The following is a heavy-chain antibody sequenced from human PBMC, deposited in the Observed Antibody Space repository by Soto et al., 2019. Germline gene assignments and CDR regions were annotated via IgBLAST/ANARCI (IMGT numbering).Heavy chain of an antibody. J-gene: IGHJ4*02. D-gene: IGHD1-1*01. CDR3: TRGPRSTSTGTGAF. CDR1: GFTFSMYW. V-gene: IGHV3-74*01. Sequence: GSLRLSCAASGFTFSMYWMHWVRQVPGKGPEWVSRINDDGSGTNYADSVKGRFTISRDNAKNTLYLQMNDLRAEDTAVYYCTRGPRSTSTGTGAFWGQGTLVTVSS. CDR2: INDDGSGT.